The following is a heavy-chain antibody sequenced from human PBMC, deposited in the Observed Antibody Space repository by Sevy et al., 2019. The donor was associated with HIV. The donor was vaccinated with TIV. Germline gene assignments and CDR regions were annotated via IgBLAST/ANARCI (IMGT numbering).Heavy chain of an antibody. V-gene: IGHV1-2*02. CDR2: INPNSGGT. Sequence: ASVKVSCKASGYTFTGYYMHWVRQAPGQGLEWMGWINPNSGGTNYAQKFQGRVTMTRDTSISTAYMVLSRLRSDDTAVYYCAGGIAAAGSTGDYWGQGTLVTVSS. D-gene: IGHD6-13*01. CDR1: GYTFTGYY. CDR3: AGGIAAAGSTGDY. J-gene: IGHJ4*02.